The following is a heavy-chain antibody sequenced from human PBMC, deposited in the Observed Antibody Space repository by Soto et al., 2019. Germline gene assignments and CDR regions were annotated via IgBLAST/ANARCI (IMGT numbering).Heavy chain of an antibody. Sequence: GGSLRLSCAASAFTFSSYGMNWVRQAPGKGLEWVAVISYDGSNKYYADSVKGRFTISRDNSKNTLFLQMNSLRAEDTAVYYCASDSHCSAGSCYYSARYYYYGIDVWGQGTTVTVSS. J-gene: IGHJ6*02. D-gene: IGHD2-15*01. CDR2: ISYDGSNK. V-gene: IGHV3-33*05. CDR1: AFTFSSYG. CDR3: ASDSHCSAGSCYYSARYYYYGIDV.